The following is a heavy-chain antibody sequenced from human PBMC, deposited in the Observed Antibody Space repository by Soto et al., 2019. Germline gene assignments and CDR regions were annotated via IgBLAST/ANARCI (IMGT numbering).Heavy chain of an antibody. CDR1: GDSISRNY. Sequence: LSLTCTVSGDSISRNYWSWIRQPAGKGLEYIGRIYIDNSETTNYNPSLKSRVTMSADTSKNQFSLNLKSVTAADTAVYYCARGPGTYNCFDSWGQGTLVTVSS. J-gene: IGHJ5*01. CDR2: IYIDNSETT. CDR3: ARGPGTYNCFDS. D-gene: IGHD3-10*01. V-gene: IGHV4-4*07.